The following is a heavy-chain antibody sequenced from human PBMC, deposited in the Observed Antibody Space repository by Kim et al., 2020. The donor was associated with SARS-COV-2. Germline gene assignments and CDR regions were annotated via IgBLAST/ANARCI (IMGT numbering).Heavy chain of an antibody. CDR2: T. J-gene: IGHJ4*02. CDR3: VKWYNGGWCVY. Sequence: TYYAGSVTGTFTISRDNSKMTLYLRISRLRAEDTAVYYCVKWYNGGWCVYWGQGTLVTVSS. V-gene: IGHV3-64D*09. D-gene: IGHD6-19*01.